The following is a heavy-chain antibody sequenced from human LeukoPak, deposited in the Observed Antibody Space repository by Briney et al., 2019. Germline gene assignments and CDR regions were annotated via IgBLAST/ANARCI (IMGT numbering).Heavy chain of an antibody. D-gene: IGHD5-12*01. CDR1: GFTVSSNY. Sequence: GSLRLSCAASGFTVSSNYMSWVRQAPGKGLEWIGYIYSSANTNYNPSLKGRVTMSVDTSKNQFSLTLSSVTAADTAVYYCASSIVATITSFDYWGQGTLVTVSS. CDR2: IYSSANT. J-gene: IGHJ4*02. V-gene: IGHV4-59*08. CDR3: ASSIVATITSFDY.